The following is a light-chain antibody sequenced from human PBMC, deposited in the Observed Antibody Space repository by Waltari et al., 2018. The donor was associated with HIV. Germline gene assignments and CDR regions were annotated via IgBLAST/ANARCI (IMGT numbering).Light chain of an antibody. CDR3: QQLNSFLP. Sequence: DIQLTQSPSFLSASVGDRVTITCRASHGIGNLLAWYQQMPGKAPKLLIYAASTLHSEVPSRFSGSGSGTVFTLTISSLQPEGSAIYYCQQLNSFLPFGGGTQV. CDR1: HGIGNL. CDR2: AAS. J-gene: IGKJ4*01. V-gene: IGKV1-9*01.